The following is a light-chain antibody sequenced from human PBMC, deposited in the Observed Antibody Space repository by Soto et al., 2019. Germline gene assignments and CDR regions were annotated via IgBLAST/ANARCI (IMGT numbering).Light chain of an antibody. CDR3: QQYDNLPYT. Sequence: DIQLTQSPSFLSTSVGDTVTITCRASQGISSYLAWYQQKPGKTPNLLIYGASTLLSGVPSRFSGSGSGTEFTLTISSLQPEDIATYYCQQYDNLPYTFGQGTKLEIK. CDR1: QGISSY. J-gene: IGKJ2*01. CDR2: GAS. V-gene: IGKV1-9*01.